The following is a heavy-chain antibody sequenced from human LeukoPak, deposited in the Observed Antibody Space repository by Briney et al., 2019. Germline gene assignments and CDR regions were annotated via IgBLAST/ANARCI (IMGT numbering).Heavy chain of an antibody. CDR1: GGSITSSNYY. CDR2: FYYSGST. D-gene: IGHD1-14*01. Sequence: PSETLSLNCTVSGGSITSSNYYWGWIRQPPGKGLEWIGSFYYSGSTNYNPSLKSRVTISVDTSKNQFSLKLSSVTAADTAVYYCASRPKGRSITYYFDYWGQRTLVTVSS. J-gene: IGHJ4*02. CDR3: ASRPKGRSITYYFDY. V-gene: IGHV4-39*01.